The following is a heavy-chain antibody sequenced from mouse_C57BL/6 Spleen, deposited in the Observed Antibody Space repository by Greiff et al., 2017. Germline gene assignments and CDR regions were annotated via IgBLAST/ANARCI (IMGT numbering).Heavy chain of an antibody. Sequence: QVQLKESGAELVRPGTSVKVSCKASGYAFTNYLIEWVKQRPGQGLEWIGVINPGSGGTNYNEKFKGKATLTADKSSSTAYMQLSSLTSEDSAVYFCARWGTGAMDYWGQGTSVTVSS. CDR2: INPGSGGT. J-gene: IGHJ4*01. V-gene: IGHV1-54*01. CDR3: ARWGTGAMDY. CDR1: GYAFTNYL.